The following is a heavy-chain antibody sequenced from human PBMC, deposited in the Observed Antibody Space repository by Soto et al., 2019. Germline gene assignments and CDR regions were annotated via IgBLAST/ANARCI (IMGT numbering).Heavy chain of an antibody. CDR3: SRPTYYYDSSGPPAY. J-gene: IGHJ4*02. D-gene: IGHD3-22*01. V-gene: IGHV3-48*01. CDR1: GFTFSTYS. Sequence: PGGSLRLSCAASGFTFSTYSMNWVRQAPGKGLEWVSYISSSSSTIFYTDSVKGRFTVSRDNAKNSLYLQMNSLRAEDMSVYYFSRPTYYYDSSGPPAYWGQGTLVTVSS. CDR2: ISSSSSTI.